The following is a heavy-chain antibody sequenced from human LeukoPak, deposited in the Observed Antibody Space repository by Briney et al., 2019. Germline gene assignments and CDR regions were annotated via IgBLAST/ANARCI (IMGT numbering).Heavy chain of an antibody. V-gene: IGHV3-49*04. CDR3: TRDSLTYYDILTGYYTGGQIDY. CDR1: GFTLGDYA. Sequence: GGSLRLSCTASGFTLGDYAMSWVRQAPGKGLEWVGVIRSKSYGGTTEYTASVKGRFTISRDDSKSIAYLQMNSPKTEDTAVYYCTRDSLTYYDILTGYYTGGQIDYWGQGTLVTVSS. CDR2: IRSKSYGGTT. D-gene: IGHD3-9*01. J-gene: IGHJ4*02.